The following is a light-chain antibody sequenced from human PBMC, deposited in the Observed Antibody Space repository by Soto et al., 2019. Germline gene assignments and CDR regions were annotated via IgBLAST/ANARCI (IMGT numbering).Light chain of an antibody. CDR3: GAWDRSLGVVV. CDR2: GDT. J-gene: IGLJ3*02. Sequence: QSVLTQPPSVSAAPGQKVTMSCSGSSSNIGSNFVAWYQQLPGTAPKLLIYGDTKRPYGIPGRFSGSKSGTSATLGISGLQSGDEADYYCGAWDRSLGVVVFGGGTKLTVL. CDR1: SSNIGSNF. V-gene: IGLV1-51*01.